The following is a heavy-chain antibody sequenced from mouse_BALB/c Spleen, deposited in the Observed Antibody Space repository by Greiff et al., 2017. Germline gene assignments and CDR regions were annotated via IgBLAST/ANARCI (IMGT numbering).Heavy chain of an antibody. V-gene: IGHV5-17*02. CDR1: GFTFSSFG. CDR2: ISSGSSTI. CDR3: ARSSSLLRLDYYAMDY. Sequence: EVQLVESGGGLVQPGGSRKLSCAASGFTFSSFGMHWVRQAPEKGLEWVAYISSGSSTIYYADTVKGRFTISRDNPKNTLFLHMTSLRSEDTAMYYCARSSSLLRLDYYAMDYWGQGTSVTVSS. D-gene: IGHD1-2*01. J-gene: IGHJ4*01.